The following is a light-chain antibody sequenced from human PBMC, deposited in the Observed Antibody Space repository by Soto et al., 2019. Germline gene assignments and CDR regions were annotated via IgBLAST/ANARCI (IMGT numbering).Light chain of an antibody. Sequence: EIELTQSPGTLSLSPGERATLSCRASQTLSNNNLAWFQQKPGQAPRLLIYVASNRATGIPARFAGSGSGTDFTLTISRLEPEDFAVYYCQQYGTSSYTFGQGTKLEIK. CDR2: VAS. CDR3: QQYGTSSYT. J-gene: IGKJ2*01. CDR1: QTLSNNN. V-gene: IGKV3-20*01.